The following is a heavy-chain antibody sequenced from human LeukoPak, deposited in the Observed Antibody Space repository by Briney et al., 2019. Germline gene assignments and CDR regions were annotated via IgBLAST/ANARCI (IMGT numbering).Heavy chain of an antibody. CDR1: GYIFSDFW. CDR2: IYPGDSDT. J-gene: IGHJ6*03. Sequence: GESLKISCKGSGYIFSDFWIVWVRQMPGKGLEWMGIIYPGDSDTRYSPSFQGQVTISADKSINTAYLQWSSLKASDTAMYYCARHRGIAAAGTYYYYYMDVWGKGTTVTVSS. D-gene: IGHD6-13*01. CDR3: ARHRGIAAAGTYYYYYMDV. V-gene: IGHV5-51*01.